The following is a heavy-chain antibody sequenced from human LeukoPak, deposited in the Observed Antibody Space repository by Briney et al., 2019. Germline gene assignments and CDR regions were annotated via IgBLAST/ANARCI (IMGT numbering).Heavy chain of an antibody. D-gene: IGHD6-13*01. V-gene: IGHV3-30*18. CDR2: ISYDGSNK. J-gene: IGHJ4*02. CDR1: GFPFSSQA. Sequence: GGALSLSCAASGFPFSSQAMPRPRPAPGKGRGGGEFISYDGSNKYYADSVKGRFTISRDNSKNTLYLQMNSLRAEDTAVYYCAKRAGEQQLVFDYWGQGTLVTVSS. CDR3: AKRAGEQQLVFDY.